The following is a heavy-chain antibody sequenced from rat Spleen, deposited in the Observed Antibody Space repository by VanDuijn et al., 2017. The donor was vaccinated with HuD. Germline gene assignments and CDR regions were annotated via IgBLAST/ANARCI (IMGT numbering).Heavy chain of an antibody. J-gene: IGHJ3*01. CDR2: ISSDGTNT. CDR1: GFTFSDFF. Sequence: EVQLVESDGGLVQPGRSLKLSCAASGFTFSDFFMAWVRQAPAKGLEWVATISSDGTNTYYRDSVKGRFTISRDNAKSTLSLQMDSLRSEDTATYYCAKEGDGGYSSYPNWFAYWGQGTLVTVSS. D-gene: IGHD1-8*01. CDR3: AKEGDGGYSSYPNWFAY. V-gene: IGHV5-29*01.